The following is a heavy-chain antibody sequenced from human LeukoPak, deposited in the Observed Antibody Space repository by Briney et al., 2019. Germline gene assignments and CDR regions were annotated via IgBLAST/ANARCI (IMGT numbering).Heavy chain of an antibody. J-gene: IGHJ4*02. Sequence: ASVKVSSKASGYTFTSYYMHWVRQAPGQGLEWMGIINPSGGSTSYAQKFQGRVTMTRDTSTSTVYMELSSLRSEDTAVYYCARGFTIFGVVTPVYYFDYWGQGTLVTVSS. CDR3: ARGFTIFGVVTPVYYFDY. CDR1: GYTFTSYY. D-gene: IGHD3-3*01. V-gene: IGHV1-46*01. CDR2: INPSGGST.